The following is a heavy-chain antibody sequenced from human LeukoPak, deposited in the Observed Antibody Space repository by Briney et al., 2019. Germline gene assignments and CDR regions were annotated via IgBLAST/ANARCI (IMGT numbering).Heavy chain of an antibody. V-gene: IGHV4-4*07. CDR2: IYTSGST. CDR1: GGSISSYY. J-gene: IGHJ4*02. Sequence: SSETLSLTCTVSGGSISSYYWSWIRQPAEKGLEWIGRIYTSGSTNYKPSLKRRVTMSVDTSKNQFSLKLSSVPAADTAVYYCAREAGAGNDYWGQGTLVTVSS. D-gene: IGHD6-19*01. CDR3: AREAGAGNDY.